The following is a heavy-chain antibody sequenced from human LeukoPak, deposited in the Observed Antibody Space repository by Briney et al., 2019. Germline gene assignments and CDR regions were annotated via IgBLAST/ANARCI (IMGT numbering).Heavy chain of an antibody. CDR2: IYYSGST. CDR3: ARGRGGYDYETNWFDP. D-gene: IGHD5-24*01. J-gene: IGHJ5*02. Sequence: SETLSLTCTVSGGSISSYYWSWIRQPPGKGLEWIGYIYYSGSTNYNPSLKSRVTISVDTSKNQFSLKLSSVTAADTAVYYCARGRGGYDYETNWFDPWGQGTLVTVSS. V-gene: IGHV4-59*01. CDR1: GGSISSYY.